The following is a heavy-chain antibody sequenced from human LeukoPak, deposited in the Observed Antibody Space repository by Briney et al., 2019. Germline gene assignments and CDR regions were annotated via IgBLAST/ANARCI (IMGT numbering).Heavy chain of an antibody. J-gene: IGHJ4*02. CDR1: GFTFSSYA. CDR3: AKGIPVAIPLFVC. CDR2: ISGSGGST. Sequence: QPGGSLRLSCAAAGFTFSSYAMSWVRPARRKGLGWGSTISGSGGSTYYADFVKGRFNIPRDNSKNALYLQMSSLRAEDTAVYYCAKGIPVAIPLFVCWGQGTLVTVCS. D-gene: IGHD2-21*01. V-gene: IGHV3-23*01.